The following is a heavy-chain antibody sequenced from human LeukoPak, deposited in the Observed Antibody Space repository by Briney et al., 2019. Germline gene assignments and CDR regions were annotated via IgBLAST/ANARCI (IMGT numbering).Heavy chain of an antibody. V-gene: IGHV4-38-2*01. D-gene: IGHD2-2*01. Sequence: PSETLSLXCAVSGYSISSGYYWGWIRQPPGKGLEWIGSIYHSGSTYYNPSLKSRVTISVDTSKNQFSLKLSSVTAADTAVYYCARGVVPAANDAFDIWGQGTIVTVSS. J-gene: IGHJ3*02. CDR2: IYHSGST. CDR1: GYSISSGYY. CDR3: ARGVVPAANDAFDI.